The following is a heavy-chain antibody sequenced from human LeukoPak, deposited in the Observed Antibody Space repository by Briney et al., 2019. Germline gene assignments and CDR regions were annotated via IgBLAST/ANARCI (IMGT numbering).Heavy chain of an antibody. V-gene: IGHV4-39*07. J-gene: IGHJ4*02. CDR2: IYYSGST. Sequence: PSETLSHACTVSGGSISSSSYYWGWLPQPPGKGLEWIGSIYYSGSTYYNPSLKSRVTVSVDTSQNQFSLKLSSVTAADTAVYYCARDLLYYYGSGSYSLFDYWGQGTLVTVSS. D-gene: IGHD3-10*01. CDR3: ARDLLYYYGSGSYSLFDY. CDR1: GGSISSSSYY.